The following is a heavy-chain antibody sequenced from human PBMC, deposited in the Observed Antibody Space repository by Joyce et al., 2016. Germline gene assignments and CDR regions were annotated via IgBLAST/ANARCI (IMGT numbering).Heavy chain of an antibody. CDR3: ARRMPYGSGTYRNDWFDP. CDR1: GGSISSTDNY. J-gene: IGHJ5*02. Sequence: LQLQESGPGLVKSSETLSLTCTVSGGSISSTDNYWDWVRQSPGKGLEWIGSIYYSGTSYYKSSLYGRVTIAVDTSKNQFYLRLNSMTAADTAVYYCARRMPYGSGTYRNDWFDPWGQGIVVTVSS. D-gene: IGHD3-10*01. V-gene: IGHV4-39*01. CDR2: IYYSGTS.